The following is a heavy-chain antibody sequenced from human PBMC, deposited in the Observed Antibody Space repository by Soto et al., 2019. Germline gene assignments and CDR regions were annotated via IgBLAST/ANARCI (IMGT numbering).Heavy chain of an antibody. CDR3: ARDPGWSSSWVYFDY. D-gene: IGHD6-13*01. CDR2: IWNDGSNK. J-gene: IGHJ4*02. Sequence: QVQLVESGGGVVQPGRSLRLSCAASGFIFSGCGVDWVRQAPGKGLEWVAVIWNDGSNKYYADSVKGRFTISRDNSKNRVYSQINVLRAEDTAVYSSARDPGWSSSWVYFDYRGQGILVTVSS. CDR1: GFIFSGCG. V-gene: IGHV3-33*01.